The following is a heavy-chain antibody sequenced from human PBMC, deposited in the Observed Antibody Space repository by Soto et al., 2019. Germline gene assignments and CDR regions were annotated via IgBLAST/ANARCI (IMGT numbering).Heavy chain of an antibody. CDR1: GFTFTNYY. CDR2: ISAYSGNT. Sequence: QVQLVQSGAEVKKSGASVKVSCKTSGFTFTNYYINWVRQAPGQGLEVMGWISAYSGNTNYAQNLQGRVTMTTDTSASTAYLELRSLRSDDTAVYFCARGDTYYVNWYFDYWGQGTLVTVSS. D-gene: IGHD1-1*01. CDR3: ARGDTYYVNWYFDY. J-gene: IGHJ4*02. V-gene: IGHV1-18*01.